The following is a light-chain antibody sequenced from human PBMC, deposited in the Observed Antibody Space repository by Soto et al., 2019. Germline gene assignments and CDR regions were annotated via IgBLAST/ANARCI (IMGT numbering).Light chain of an antibody. CDR2: LGS. J-gene: IGKJ1*01. V-gene: IGKV2-28*01. CDR3: MQAQQIPRT. CDR1: QSLLHSNGYNY. Sequence: DIVMTQSPLSLPVTPGEPASISCRSSQSLLHSNGYNYLDWYLQKPGQSPQLLIYLGSNRASGVPDRFSGSGSGTDFTLKISRVEAEDVGVYYCMQAQQIPRTFGQGTKVDNK.